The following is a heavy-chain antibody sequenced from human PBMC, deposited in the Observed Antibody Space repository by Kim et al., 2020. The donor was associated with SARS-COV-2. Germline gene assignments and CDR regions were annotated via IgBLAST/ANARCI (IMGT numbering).Heavy chain of an antibody. D-gene: IGHD3-16*01. CDR2: IDPSDSYT. CDR1: GYSFTSYW. J-gene: IGHJ6*02. CDR3: ARQAIRRGSSVWGDYYGMDV. V-gene: IGHV5-10-1*01. Sequence: GESLKISCKGSGYSFTSYWISWVRQMPGKGLEWMGRIDPSDSYTNYSPSFQGHVTISADKSISTAYLQWSSLKASDTAMYYCARQAIRRGSSVWGDYYGMDVWGQGTTVTVSS.